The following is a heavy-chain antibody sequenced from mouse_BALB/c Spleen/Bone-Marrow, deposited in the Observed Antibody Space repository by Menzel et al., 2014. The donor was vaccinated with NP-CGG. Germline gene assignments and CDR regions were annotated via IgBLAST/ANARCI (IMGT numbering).Heavy chain of an antibody. J-gene: IGHJ2*01. Sequence: EVQLQQSGAELVKPGASVKLSCTASGFNIKDTYMHWVKQRPEQGLEWIGRIDPANGNTKYDPKFQGKATITADTYSNPAYLQLSSLTSEDTAVYYCARYRLGTYFDYWGQGTTLTVSS. D-gene: IGHD2-14*01. CDR2: IDPANGNT. V-gene: IGHV14-3*02. CDR1: GFNIKDTY. CDR3: ARYRLGTYFDY.